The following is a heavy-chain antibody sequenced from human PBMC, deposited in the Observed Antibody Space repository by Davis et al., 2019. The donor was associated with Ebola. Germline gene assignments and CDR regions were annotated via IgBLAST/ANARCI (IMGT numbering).Heavy chain of an antibody. D-gene: IGHD1-20*01. CDR1: GFTFSSYS. V-gene: IGHV3-21*01. J-gene: IGHJ4*02. CDR2: ISGSSRYI. CDR3: AREGYGDIIGD. Sequence: GESLKISCAASGFTFSSYSMIWVRQAPGKGLEWVSSISGSSRYICYADSVKGRFSISRDNAKNSLYLQMNSLRAEDTAVYYCAREGYGDIIGDWGQGTLVTVSS.